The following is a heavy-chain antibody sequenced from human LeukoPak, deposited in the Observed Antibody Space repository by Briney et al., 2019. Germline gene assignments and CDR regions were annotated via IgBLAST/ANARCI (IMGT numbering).Heavy chain of an antibody. CDR3: ARFRDGGLQFDY. D-gene: IGHD2-21*02. CDR1: GYTFTGYY. CDR2: INPNSGGT. Sequence: ASVNVSCKASGYTFTGYYMHWVRQAPGQGLEWMGWINPNSGGTNYAQKFQGRVTMTRDTSISTANMELSRLRSDDTAVYYCARFRDGGLQFDYWGQGTLVTVSS. V-gene: IGHV1-2*02. J-gene: IGHJ4*02.